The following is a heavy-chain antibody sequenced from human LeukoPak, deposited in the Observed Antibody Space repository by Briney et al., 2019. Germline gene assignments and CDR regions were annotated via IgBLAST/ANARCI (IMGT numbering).Heavy chain of an antibody. CDR1: GGTFSSYA. Sequence: SVTVSCKASGGTFSSYAISWVRQAPGQGLEWMGGIIPIFGTANYAQKFQGRVTITTDESTSTAYMELSSLRSEDTAVYYCARETTIFGVVSLDYWGQGTLVTVSS. V-gene: IGHV1-69*05. J-gene: IGHJ4*02. D-gene: IGHD3-3*01. CDR3: ARETTIFGVVSLDY. CDR2: IIPIFGTA.